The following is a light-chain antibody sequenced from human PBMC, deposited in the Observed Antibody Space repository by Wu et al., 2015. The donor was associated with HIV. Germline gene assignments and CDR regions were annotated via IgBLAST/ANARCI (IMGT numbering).Light chain of an antibody. CDR1: QGISSY. V-gene: IGKV1-9*01. CDR2: AAS. J-gene: IGKJ4*01. CDR3: QQLTGYPIT. Sequence: DVQLTQSQSFLSASVGDRVTITCRASQGISSYLAWYQQKSGRAPKLLIYAASTLQSGVPSRFSGSGSGTQFTLTITSLQPEDFATYYCQQLTGYPITFGGGTKVEIK.